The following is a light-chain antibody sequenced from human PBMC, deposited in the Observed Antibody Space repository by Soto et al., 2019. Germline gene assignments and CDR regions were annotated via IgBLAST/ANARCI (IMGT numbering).Light chain of an antibody. CDR1: QDINNY. V-gene: IGKV1-33*01. CDR2: DAS. J-gene: IGKJ4*01. Sequence: DIQMTQSPSSLSASVGDRVTITCPASQDINNYLNWYQQKSGKAPKLLIYDASDLETGVPSRFSGSGSGTDFTFTISSLQPEDIATYYCQQYDNLPLTFGGGTKVDIK. CDR3: QQYDNLPLT.